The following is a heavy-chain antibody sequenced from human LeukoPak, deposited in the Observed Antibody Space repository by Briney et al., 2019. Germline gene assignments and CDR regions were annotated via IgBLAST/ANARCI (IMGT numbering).Heavy chain of an antibody. V-gene: IGHV3-23*01. J-gene: IGHJ3*02. CDR3: AKAHTYLDAFDI. CDR2: ISGSGGST. Sequence: GGSLRLSCAAFGFTFNSYAMSWVRQAPGKGLEWVSAISGSGGSTYYADSVKGRFTISRDNSKNTLYLQMNSLRAEDTAVYYCAKAHTYLDAFDIWGQGTMVTVSS. D-gene: IGHD2/OR15-2a*01. CDR1: GFTFNSYA.